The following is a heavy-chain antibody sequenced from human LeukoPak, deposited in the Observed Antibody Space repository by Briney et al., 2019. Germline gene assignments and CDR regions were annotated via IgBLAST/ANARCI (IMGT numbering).Heavy chain of an antibody. Sequence: GGSLRLSCAASGFTFSSYGMSWVRQAPGKGLEWVSVIYSGGSTYYADSVKGRFTISRDKSKNTLYMQMNSQRAEDTAVYYCARVRNSVGDYWGQGTLVTVSS. CDR3: ARVRNSVGDY. CDR2: IYSGGST. J-gene: IGHJ4*02. CDR1: GFTFSSYG. D-gene: IGHD1-1*01. V-gene: IGHV3-66*01.